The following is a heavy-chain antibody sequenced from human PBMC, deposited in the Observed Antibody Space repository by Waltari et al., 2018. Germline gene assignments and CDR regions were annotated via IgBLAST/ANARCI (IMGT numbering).Heavy chain of an antibody. D-gene: IGHD3-22*01. J-gene: IGHJ3*02. CDR2: IYYSGST. Sequence: QLQLQESGPGLVKPSETLSLTCTVSGGSISSSSYYWGWIRQPPGKGLEWIGSIYYSGSTYYNPSLKSRVTISVDTSKNQFSLKLSSVTAADTAVYYCARPKGYYDSSGYHAFDIWGQGTMVIVSS. V-gene: IGHV4-39*01. CDR1: GGSISSSSYY. CDR3: ARPKGYYDSSGYHAFDI.